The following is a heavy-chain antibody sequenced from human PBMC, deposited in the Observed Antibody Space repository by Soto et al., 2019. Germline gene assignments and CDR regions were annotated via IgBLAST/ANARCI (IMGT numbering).Heavy chain of an antibody. CDR3: ARQQTTYYYDSSGYAFDI. V-gene: IGHV5-51*01. Sequence: HGESLKISCKGSGYSFTSYWIGWVRQMPCKCLEWMWIIYPGDADTRYSPSFQGQVTISADKSISTAYLQWSSLKASDTAMYYCARQQTTYYYDSSGYAFDIWGQGTMVTVSS. CDR2: IYPGDADT. CDR1: GYSFTSYW. J-gene: IGHJ3*02. D-gene: IGHD3-22*01.